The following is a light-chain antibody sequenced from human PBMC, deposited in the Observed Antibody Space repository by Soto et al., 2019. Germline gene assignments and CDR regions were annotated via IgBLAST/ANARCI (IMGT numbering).Light chain of an antibody. CDR3: QQRSDWPS. J-gene: IGKJ5*01. V-gene: IGKV3-11*01. Sequence: ETGMTQSPATLSVSPGERATLSCRASQSVSSSYLACYQQKPGQAPRLLIYDASYRATGIPTRFSGSGSGTDFTLTISSLEPEDFAVYCCQQRSDWPSFGQGTRLEI. CDR2: DAS. CDR1: QSVSSSY.